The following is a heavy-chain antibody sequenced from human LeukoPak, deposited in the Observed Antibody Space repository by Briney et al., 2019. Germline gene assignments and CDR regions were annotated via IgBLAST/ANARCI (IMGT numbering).Heavy chain of an antibody. V-gene: IGHV3-7*01. Sequence: PGGSLRLSCAASGFTFSSYGMHWVRQAPGKGLEWMANINQDGSEKYYVDSVKGRFTISRDNAKSSLYLQINSLRAEDTAVYYCARGSLTGPHSMLRGDDAFDLWGQGTMVTVSS. CDR3: ARGSLTGPHSMLRGDDAFDL. J-gene: IGHJ3*01. CDR1: GFTFSSYG. D-gene: IGHD3-10*01. CDR2: INQDGSEK.